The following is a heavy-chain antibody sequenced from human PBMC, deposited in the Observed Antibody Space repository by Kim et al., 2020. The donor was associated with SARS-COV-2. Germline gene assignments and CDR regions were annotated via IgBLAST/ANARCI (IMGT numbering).Heavy chain of an antibody. Sequence: SETLSLTCTVSGGSISSYYWSWIRQPPGKGLEWIGYIYYSGSTNYNPSLKSRVTISVDTSKNQFSLKLSSVTAADTAVYYCARLARYSGYDYEGGAKHYFDYWGQGTRVTVSS. CDR3: ARLARYSGYDYEGGAKHYFDY. CDR2: IYYSGST. CDR1: GGSISSYY. V-gene: IGHV4-59*01. D-gene: IGHD5-12*01. J-gene: IGHJ4*02.